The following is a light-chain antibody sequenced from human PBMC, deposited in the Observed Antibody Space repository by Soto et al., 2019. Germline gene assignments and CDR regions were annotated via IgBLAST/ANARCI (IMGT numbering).Light chain of an antibody. CDR3: QQRSSWPLT. Sequence: EIVLTQSPATLSLSPGERATLSCRASQGFISSLAWYQQKPGQAPRLLIYDASNRATGIPARFSGSGSGTXXXXXXXSLEPEDFAIYYCQQRSSWPLTFGGGTKVEIK. V-gene: IGKV3-11*01. CDR1: QGFISS. CDR2: DAS. J-gene: IGKJ4*01.